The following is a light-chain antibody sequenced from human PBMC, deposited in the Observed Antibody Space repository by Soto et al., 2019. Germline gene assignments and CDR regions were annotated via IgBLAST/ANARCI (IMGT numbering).Light chain of an antibody. J-gene: IGKJ1*01. Sequence: EIVMTQSPATLSVSPGERATLSCRASQSVSTNLAWYQQKPCQAPRLLIFGASTRATDVPARFSGSGSGTEFTLTISSLQSEDFAVYYCLQHNSWPRTFGQGTRLEV. V-gene: IGKV3-15*01. CDR3: LQHNSWPRT. CDR2: GAS. CDR1: QSVSTN.